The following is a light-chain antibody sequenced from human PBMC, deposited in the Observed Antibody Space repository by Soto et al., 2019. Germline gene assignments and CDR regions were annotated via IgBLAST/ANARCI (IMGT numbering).Light chain of an antibody. Sequence: EIVLTQSPGTLSLSPGERATLSCGASQSVNSNYLAWHQQKPGQAPRLLIYGVSSRATGIPDRFSGSGSGTDFTLTISRLEPEDFAVYYCQQYGNSRTFGQGTKVDIK. CDR3: QQYGNSRT. CDR2: GVS. CDR1: QSVNSNY. V-gene: IGKV3-20*01. J-gene: IGKJ1*01.